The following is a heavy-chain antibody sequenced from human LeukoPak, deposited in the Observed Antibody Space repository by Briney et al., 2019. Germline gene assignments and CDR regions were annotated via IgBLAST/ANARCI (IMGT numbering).Heavy chain of an antibody. CDR2: IKQDGSEK. J-gene: IGHJ4*02. Sequence: GGSLRLSCAASGFTFSSYWMSWVRQAPGKGLEWVANIKQDGSEKYYVDSVKGRFTISRDNAKNSLYLQMNSLRAEDTAVYYCARAQKGVYIYSSGWYNYFDYWGQGTLVTVSS. D-gene: IGHD6-19*01. CDR3: ARAQKGVYIYSSGWYNYFDY. CDR1: GFTFSSYW. V-gene: IGHV3-7*01.